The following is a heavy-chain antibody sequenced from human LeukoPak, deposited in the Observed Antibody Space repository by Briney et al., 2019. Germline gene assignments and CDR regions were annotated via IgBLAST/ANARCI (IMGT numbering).Heavy chain of an antibody. J-gene: IGHJ3*02. CDR3: ARFTSRLIDSFVVVVAAETNDAFDI. Sequence: GESLKICCKDCGYIFTYYWICWGRQLPGKGLGWGGIIYPGDSDTSYSPSFQGQVTTSADKSISTAYLQWSSLKASDTAMYYCARFTSRLIDSFVVVVAAETNDAFDIWGQGTMVTVSS. D-gene: IGHD2-15*01. V-gene: IGHV5-51*01. CDR1: GYIFTYYW. CDR2: IYPGDSDT.